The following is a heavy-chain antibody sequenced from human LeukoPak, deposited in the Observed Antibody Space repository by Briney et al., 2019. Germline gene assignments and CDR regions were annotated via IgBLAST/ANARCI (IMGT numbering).Heavy chain of an antibody. Sequence: GSLGLSCAASGFTFSSYAMSWVRQAPGKGLEWVSTITDSGGSTYYADSVKGRFTISRDNSKNTLYLQMNSLRAEDTAVYYCAKDGSGYYDSSGLDYWGQGTLVTVSS. D-gene: IGHD3-22*01. CDR1: GFTFSSYA. J-gene: IGHJ4*02. V-gene: IGHV3-23*01. CDR2: ITDSGGST. CDR3: AKDGSGYYDSSGLDY.